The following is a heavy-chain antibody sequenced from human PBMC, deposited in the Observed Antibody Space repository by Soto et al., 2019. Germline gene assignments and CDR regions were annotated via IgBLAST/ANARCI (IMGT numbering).Heavy chain of an antibody. CDR1: GGSISSYY. J-gene: IGHJ3*02. CDR2: IYYSGSN. V-gene: IGHV4-59*08. Sequence: QVQLQASGPGLVKPSETLSLTCTVSGGSISSYYWSWIRQPPGKGLEWIGYIYYSGSNNYTPSPKRRATISVDTSKIQFSLKLSSVTAADTAVYYCARRWGYAFDIWGQGTMVTVSS. CDR3: ARRWGYAFDI. D-gene: IGHD1-26*01.